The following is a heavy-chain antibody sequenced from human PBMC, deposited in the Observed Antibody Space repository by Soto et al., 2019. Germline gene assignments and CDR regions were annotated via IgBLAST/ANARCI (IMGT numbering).Heavy chain of an antibody. CDR1: GGTFSSYA. J-gene: IGHJ6*02. V-gene: IGHV1-69*05. Sequence: SVKVSCKASGGTFSSYAISWVRQAPGQGLEWMGGIIPIFGTANYAQKFQGRVTMTRDTSTSTVSMELSSLRSEDTAVYYCARDRTFLGITVAVISYYGMDVWGQGTTVTVSS. D-gene: IGHD6-19*01. CDR2: IIPIFGTA. CDR3: ARDRTFLGITVAVISYYGMDV.